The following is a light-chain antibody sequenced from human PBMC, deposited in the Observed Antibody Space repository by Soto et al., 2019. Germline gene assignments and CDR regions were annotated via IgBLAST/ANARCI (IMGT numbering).Light chain of an antibody. CDR2: EVT. Sequence: QSVLTQPPSASGFPGQSVTTSCTGTSSDVGYYDYVSWYQHHPGKAPKLVIYEVTKRPSGVPDRVSASKSGNTVSLTVSGLRAEDEADYYCSSYAGSNNFVFGSGTKVTVL. CDR1: SSDVGYYDY. J-gene: IGLJ1*01. V-gene: IGLV2-8*01. CDR3: SSYAGSNNFV.